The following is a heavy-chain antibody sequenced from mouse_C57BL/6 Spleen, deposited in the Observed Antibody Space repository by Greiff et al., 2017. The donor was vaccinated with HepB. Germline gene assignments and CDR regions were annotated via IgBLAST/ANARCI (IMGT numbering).Heavy chain of an antibody. CDR2: IDPSDSYT. D-gene: IGHD4-1*01. CDR1: GYTFTSYW. CDR3: ARLTGGDY. Sequence: QVQLQQPGAELVKPGASVKLSCKASGYTFTSYWMQWVKQRPGQGLEWIGEIDPSDSYTNYNQKFKGKATLTVDTSSSTAYMQLSSLTSEDSAVYYCARLTGGDYWGQGTTLTVSS. V-gene: IGHV1-50*01. J-gene: IGHJ2*01.